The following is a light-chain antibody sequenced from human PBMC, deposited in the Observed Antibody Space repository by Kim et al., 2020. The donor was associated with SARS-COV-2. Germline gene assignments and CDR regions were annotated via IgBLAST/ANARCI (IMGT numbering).Light chain of an antibody. V-gene: IGKV1-27*01. CDR3: QKYDTAPWT. Sequence: AAVGDGVTINCRASQGISNYLAWYQQKPGEAPKLLIYAASTLQFGVSTRFSGSGSETEFTLTISDLQPEDVATYYCQKYDTAPWTFGHGTKVDIK. CDR1: QGISNY. CDR2: AAS. J-gene: IGKJ1*01.